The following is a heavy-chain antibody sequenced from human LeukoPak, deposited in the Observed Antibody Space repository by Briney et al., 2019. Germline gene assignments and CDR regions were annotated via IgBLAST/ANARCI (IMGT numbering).Heavy chain of an antibody. J-gene: IGHJ4*02. V-gene: IGHV4-31*03. CDR3: ARGAKMATRGFDY. CDR2: IYNSGRT. Sequence: KTSETLSLTCTVSGGSISSGGYYWNWIRQHPGKGLEWIVYIYNSGRTHTKPSLKSRVTISVDTSKKQLSLKLRYVTAADTAVYYCARGAKMATRGFDYWGQGTLVTVSS. D-gene: IGHD5-12*01. CDR1: GGSISSGGYY.